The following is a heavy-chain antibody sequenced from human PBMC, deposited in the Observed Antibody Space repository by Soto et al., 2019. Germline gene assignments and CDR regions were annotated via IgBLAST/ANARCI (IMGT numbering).Heavy chain of an antibody. CDR1: GVSINSNYF. V-gene: IGHV4-4*02. CDR2: IYHGGST. J-gene: IGHJ6*02. CDR3: ARSPDSSGYYPRWYYYGMDV. D-gene: IGHD3-22*01. Sequence: TSETLSLTCTVSGVSINSNYFWGWIRQTPGRGLEWVGEIYHGGSTNYNPSLKSRVTISVDKSKNQFSLKLSSVTAADTAVYYCARSPDSSGYYPRWYYYGMDVWGQGTTVTVSS.